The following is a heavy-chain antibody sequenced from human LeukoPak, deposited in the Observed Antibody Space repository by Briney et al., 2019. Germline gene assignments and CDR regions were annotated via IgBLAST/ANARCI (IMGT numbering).Heavy chain of an antibody. J-gene: IGHJ4*02. Sequence: SETLSLTCNVSGGSISSYSWSWIRQPPGKGLEWIGYMYYSGSTSYNPSLKSRVTISVDTSKNQFSLKMSSVTAPDTAVYYCARLSGSGSYLFDNWGQGTLVTVSS. CDR1: GGSISSYS. D-gene: IGHD6-19*01. CDR2: MYYSGST. V-gene: IGHV4-59*01. CDR3: ARLSGSGSYLFDN.